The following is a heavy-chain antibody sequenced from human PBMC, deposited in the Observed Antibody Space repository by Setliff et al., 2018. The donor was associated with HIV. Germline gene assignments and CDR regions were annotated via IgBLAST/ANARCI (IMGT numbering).Heavy chain of an antibody. V-gene: IGHV3-74*01. Sequence: GESLRLSCAVSGFTFSNYWMHWVRQVPGKGLEWVSRIKTDSSSTGYADSVKGRFTISRDNGRNTLYLQMNSLRDEDSAVYHCAREGPPVDVAGRYLQHWGRGTLVTVSS. CDR2: IKTDSSST. CDR1: GFTFSNYW. J-gene: IGHJ1*01. D-gene: IGHD2-15*01. CDR3: AREGPPVDVAGRYLQH.